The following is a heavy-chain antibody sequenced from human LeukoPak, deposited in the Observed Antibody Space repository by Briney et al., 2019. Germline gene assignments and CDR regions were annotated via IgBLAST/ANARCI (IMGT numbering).Heavy chain of an antibody. CDR2: INPSGGST. Sequence: ASVKVSCKASGYTFTSYYMHWVRQAPGQGLEWMGIINPSGGSTSYAQKFQGRVTMTRDMSTSTVYMELSSLRSEDTAVYYCARGGYYDSSGPNGGYFDYWGQGTLVTVSS. J-gene: IGHJ4*02. CDR1: GYTFTSYY. CDR3: ARGGYYDSSGPNGGYFDY. V-gene: IGHV1-46*01. D-gene: IGHD3-22*01.